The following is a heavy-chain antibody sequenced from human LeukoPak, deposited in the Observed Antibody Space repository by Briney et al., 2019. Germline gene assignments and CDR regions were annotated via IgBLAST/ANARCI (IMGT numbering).Heavy chain of an antibody. CDR1: GYTFTSYG. J-gene: IGHJ4*02. CDR2: ISAYNGNT. D-gene: IGHD3-22*01. CDR3: ARRAYYYDSSGYYRDYFDY. V-gene: IGHV1-18*01. Sequence: ASVKVSCKASGYTFTSYGISWVRQAPGQGLEWIGWISAYNGNTNYAQKLQGRVTMTTDTSTSTAYMELRSLRSDDTAVYYCARRAYYYDSSGYYRDYFDYWGQGTLVTVSS.